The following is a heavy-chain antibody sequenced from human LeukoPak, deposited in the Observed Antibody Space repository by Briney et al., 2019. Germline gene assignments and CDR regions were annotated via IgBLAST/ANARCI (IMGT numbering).Heavy chain of an antibody. CDR3: ARHIYSGNDYAKYYFDN. Sequence: PGESLKISCKGSGYSSTSYWIGWVRQMPGKGLEWMGIIYPDDSETRCSPSFQGQVTISADKSISTAYLQWSSLKASDTAIYYCARHIYSGNDYAKYYFDNWGQGTLVTVSS. J-gene: IGHJ4*02. CDR1: GYSSTSYW. V-gene: IGHV5-51*01. D-gene: IGHD1-26*01. CDR2: IYPDDSET.